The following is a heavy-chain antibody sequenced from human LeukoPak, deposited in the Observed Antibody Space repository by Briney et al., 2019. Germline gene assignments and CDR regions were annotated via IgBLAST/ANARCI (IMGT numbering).Heavy chain of an antibody. D-gene: IGHD3-10*01. CDR2: IKQDGSEE. V-gene: IGHV3-7*02. CDR3: AGFGSYYDY. Sequence: PGGSLRLSCAASGFTFSSYWMSWVRQAPGKGLEWVANIKQDGSEEVYVDSVKGRFTISRDNAKNSLYLQMNSLRAEDTAVYYCAGFGSYYDYWGQGTLVTVSS. CDR1: GFTFSSYW. J-gene: IGHJ4*02.